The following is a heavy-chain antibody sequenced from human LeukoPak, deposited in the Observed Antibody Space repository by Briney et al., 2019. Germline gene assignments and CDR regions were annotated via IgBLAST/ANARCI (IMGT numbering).Heavy chain of an antibody. V-gene: IGHV4-39*01. Sequence: SQTLSLTCSVSGGSFSSGVYYWSWIRQPPGKGLEWIGSIYYSGSTYYNPSLKSRVTMSVDTSKNQFSLKLSSVTAADTAVYYCARHAGGIAAAGTRPFDYWGQGTLVTVSS. CDR3: ARHAGGIAAAGTRPFDY. CDR2: IYYSGST. D-gene: IGHD6-13*01. CDR1: GGSFSSGVYY. J-gene: IGHJ4*02.